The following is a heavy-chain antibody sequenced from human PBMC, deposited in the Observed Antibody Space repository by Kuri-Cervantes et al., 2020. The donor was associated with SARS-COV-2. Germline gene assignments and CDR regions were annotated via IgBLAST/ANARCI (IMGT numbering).Heavy chain of an antibody. J-gene: IGHJ4*02. Sequence: LSLTCAASGFTFSSYAMSWVRQAPGKGLEWVSAISGSGGSTYYADSVKGRFTISRDNSENSLFLQMNSLRSEDTAFYYCVKEHSTGWPTLDYWGQGALVTVSS. CDR1: GFTFSSYA. V-gene: IGHV3-23*01. CDR2: ISGSGGST. D-gene: IGHD6-19*01. CDR3: VKEHSTGWPTLDY.